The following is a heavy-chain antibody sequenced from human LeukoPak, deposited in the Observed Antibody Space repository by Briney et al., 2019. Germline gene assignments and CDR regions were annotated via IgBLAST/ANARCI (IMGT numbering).Heavy chain of an antibody. Sequence: GGSLRLSCAASGFTFTIAWMSWVRQAPGKGLEWVGRIYSKTDGGTVDYATPVKGRFTISRDDSKNTLYLQMNSLKTEDTAVYYCTTDQLEQLWSHDAFDIWGQGTMVTVSS. D-gene: IGHD5-18*01. CDR1: GFTFTIAW. CDR3: TTDQLEQLWSHDAFDI. V-gene: IGHV3-15*01. J-gene: IGHJ3*02. CDR2: IYSKTDGGTV.